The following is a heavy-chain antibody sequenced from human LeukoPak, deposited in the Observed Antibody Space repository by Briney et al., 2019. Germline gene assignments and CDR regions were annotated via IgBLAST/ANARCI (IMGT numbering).Heavy chain of an antibody. V-gene: IGHV3-23*01. CDR1: GFTFSSST. J-gene: IGHJ4*02. CDR3: AKQLGYCSDGSCYFPY. D-gene: IGHD2-15*01. CDR2: ISNNGGYT. Sequence: GGSLRLSCAASGFTFSSSTMSWVRQAPGKGLEWVSAISNNGGYTYYADSVQGRFTISRDNSKSTLCLQMNSLGAEDTAVYYCAKQLGYCSDGSCYFPYWGQGTLVTVSS.